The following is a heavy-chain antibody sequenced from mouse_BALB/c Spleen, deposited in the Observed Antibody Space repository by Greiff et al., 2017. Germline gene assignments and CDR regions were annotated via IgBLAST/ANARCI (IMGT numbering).Heavy chain of an antibody. CDR1: GFTFSNYW. V-gene: IGHV6-6*02. CDR3: TRRGSYAMDY. J-gene: IGHJ4*01. CDR2: IRLKSNNYAT. Sequence: EVMLVESGGGLVQPGGSMKLSCVASGFTFSNYWMNWVRQSPEKGLEWVAEIRLKSNNYATHYAESVKGRFTISRDDSKSSVYLQMNNLRAEDTGIYYCTRRGSYAMDYWGQGTSVTVSS.